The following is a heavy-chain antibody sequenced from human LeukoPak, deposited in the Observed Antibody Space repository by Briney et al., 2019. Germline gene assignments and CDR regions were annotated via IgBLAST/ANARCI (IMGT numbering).Heavy chain of an antibody. Sequence: SETLSLTCTVSGGSITTYYWSWIRQPPGKGLEWIGYTYYSGSTNYNPSLKSRVTISVDTSKNQFSLKLSSVTAADTAVYYCARGLPATTVTSANYYGMDVWGQGTTVTVSS. CDR3: ARGLPATTVTSANYYGMDV. CDR2: TYYSGST. J-gene: IGHJ6*02. D-gene: IGHD4-17*01. CDR1: GGSITTYY. V-gene: IGHV4-59*12.